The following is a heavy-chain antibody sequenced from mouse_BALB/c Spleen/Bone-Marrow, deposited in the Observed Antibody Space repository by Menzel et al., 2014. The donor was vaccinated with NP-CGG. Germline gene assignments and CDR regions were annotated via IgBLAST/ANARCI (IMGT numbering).Heavy chain of an antibody. J-gene: IGHJ4*01. CDR3: ARWEYYAMDY. V-gene: IGHV14-3*02. D-gene: IGHD4-1*01. CDR2: IDPANGNT. Sequence: EVQLVESGAELVKPGASVKLSCTASGFNIKDTYMHWVKQRPEQGLEWIGGIDPANGNTKYDPKFQGKATITADTSSNTAYLQLSSLTSEDTAVYYCARWEYYAMDYWGQGTPATVSS. CDR1: GFNIKDTY.